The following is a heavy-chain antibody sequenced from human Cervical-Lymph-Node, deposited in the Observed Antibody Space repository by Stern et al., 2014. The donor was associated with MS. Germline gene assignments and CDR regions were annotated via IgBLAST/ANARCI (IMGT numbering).Heavy chain of an antibody. V-gene: IGHV1-8*01. CDR1: GYTFTSYD. J-gene: IGHJ4*02. D-gene: IGHD2-2*01. CDR2: MNPNSGNT. Sequence: VQLVESGAEVKKPGASVKVSCKASGYTFTSYDINWVRQATGQGLEWMGWMNPNSGNTGYAQKFQGRVTMTRNTSISTAYMELSSLRSEDTAVYYCVVPAAILRIAAAVNDYWGQGTLVTVSS. CDR3: VVPAAILRIAAAVNDY.